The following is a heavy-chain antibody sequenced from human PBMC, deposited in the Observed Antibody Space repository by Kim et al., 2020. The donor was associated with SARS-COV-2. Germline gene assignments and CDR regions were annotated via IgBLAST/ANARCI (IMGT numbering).Heavy chain of an antibody. CDR1: GGSISSYY. CDR2: IYTSGST. J-gene: IGHJ5*02. V-gene: IGHV4-4*07. Sequence: SETLSLTCTVSGGSISSYYWSWIRQPAGKGLEWIGRIYTSGSTNYNPSLKSRVIMSVDTSKNQFSLKLSSVTAADTAVYYCAREVRFLVWFRQPGGWFAPWGQGTLVTVSS. D-gene: IGHD3-3*01. CDR3: AREVRFLVWFRQPGGWFAP.